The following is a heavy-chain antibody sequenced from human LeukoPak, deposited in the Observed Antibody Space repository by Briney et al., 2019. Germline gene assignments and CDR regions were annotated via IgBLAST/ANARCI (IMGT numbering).Heavy chain of an antibody. CDR2: IYYSGST. CDR3: ASSPSSTLYYFDY. Sequence: SETLSLTCTVSGGSISSGGYYWSWIRQHPGKGLEWIGYIYYSGSTYYNPSLKSRVTISVGTSKNQFSLKLSSVTAADTAVYYCASSPSSTLYYFDYWGQGTLVTVSS. J-gene: IGHJ4*02. CDR1: GGSISSGGYY. V-gene: IGHV4-31*03. D-gene: IGHD2-2*01.